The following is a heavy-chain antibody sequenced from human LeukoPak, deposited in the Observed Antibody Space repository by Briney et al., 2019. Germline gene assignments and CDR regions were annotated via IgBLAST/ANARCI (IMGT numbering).Heavy chain of an antibody. J-gene: IGHJ4*02. CDR2: MNPNSGNT. Sequence: ASVKVSCKASGYTFTGYYMHWVRQATGQGLEWMGWMNPNSGNTGYAQKFQGRVTITRNTSISTAYRELSSLRSEDTAVYYCAGVCSSTSCYAALDYWGQGTLVTVSS. CDR1: GYTFTGYY. D-gene: IGHD2-2*01. CDR3: AGVCSSTSCYAALDY. V-gene: IGHV1-8*03.